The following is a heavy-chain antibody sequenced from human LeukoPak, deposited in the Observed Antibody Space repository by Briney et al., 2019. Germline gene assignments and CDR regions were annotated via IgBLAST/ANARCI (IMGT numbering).Heavy chain of an antibody. V-gene: IGHV3-48*01. J-gene: IGHJ4*02. CDR2: INSINAV. D-gene: IGHD5-18*01. CDR1: GFIFDTYI. Sequence: PGGSLRLPCAASGFIFDTYIMTWVRQAPGKGLEWISYINSINAVYYTDSVQGRFNISRDNAKNSLYLQMNSLRVEDTAMYYCARVSARGYDYWGRGTLVTVSS. CDR3: ARVSARGYDY.